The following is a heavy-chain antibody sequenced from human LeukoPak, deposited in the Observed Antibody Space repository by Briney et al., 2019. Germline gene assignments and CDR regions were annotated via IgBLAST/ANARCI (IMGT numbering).Heavy chain of an antibody. V-gene: IGHV4-4*07. CDR2: IYTSGST. D-gene: IGHD4-11*01. CDR1: GGSISSYY. Sequence: SETLSLTCTVSGGSISSYYWSWIRQPAGKGLEWIGRIYTSGSTNYNPSLKSRVTISVDTSKNQFSLKLSSVTAADTAVYYCARGRDSNYLYYYYYGMDVWGQGTTVTVSS. CDR3: ARGRDSNYLYYYYYGMDV. J-gene: IGHJ6*02.